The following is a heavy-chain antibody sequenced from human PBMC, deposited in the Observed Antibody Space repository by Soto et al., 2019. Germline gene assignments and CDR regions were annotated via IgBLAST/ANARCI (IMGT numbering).Heavy chain of an antibody. CDR1: GFTFSSYA. Sequence: QVQLVESGGGVVQPGRSLRLSCAASGFTFSSYAMHWVRQAPGKGLEWVAVISYDGGNKYYADSVKGRFTISRDNSKNTLYLQMNSLRAEDTAVYYCAKGQTTIFGVVDDGMDVWGQGTTVTVSS. J-gene: IGHJ6*02. D-gene: IGHD3-3*01. V-gene: IGHV3-30-3*01. CDR3: AKGQTTIFGVVDDGMDV. CDR2: ISYDGGNK.